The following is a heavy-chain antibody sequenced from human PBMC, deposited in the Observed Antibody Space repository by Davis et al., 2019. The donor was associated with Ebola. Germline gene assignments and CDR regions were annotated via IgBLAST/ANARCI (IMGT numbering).Heavy chain of an antibody. CDR1: GYTFTGYY. V-gene: IGHV1-2*02. Sequence: AASVKVSCKASGYTFTGYYMHWVRQAPGQGLEWMGWINPNSGGTDYAQKFQGRVTMTRDTSISTAYMELSRLRSDDTAVYYWAREGNVVVAAASPLGMDVWGQGTTVTVSS. CDR3: AREGNVVVAAASPLGMDV. D-gene: IGHD2-2*01. J-gene: IGHJ6*02. CDR2: INPNSGGT.